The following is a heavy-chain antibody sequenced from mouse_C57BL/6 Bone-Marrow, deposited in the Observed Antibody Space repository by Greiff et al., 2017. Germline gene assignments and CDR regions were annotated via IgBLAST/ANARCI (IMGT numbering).Heavy chain of an antibody. Sequence: VQLQQPGAELVRPGSSVKLSCKASGYTFTSYWMHWVKQRPIQGLEWIGNIDPSDSETHYNQKFKDKATLTVDKSSSTAYMQLSSLTSEDSAVYYCARSRYYSNPAWFAYWGQGTLVTVSA. CDR3: ARSRYYSNPAWFAY. CDR2: IDPSDSET. J-gene: IGHJ3*01. V-gene: IGHV1-52*01. CDR1: GYTFTSYW. D-gene: IGHD2-5*01.